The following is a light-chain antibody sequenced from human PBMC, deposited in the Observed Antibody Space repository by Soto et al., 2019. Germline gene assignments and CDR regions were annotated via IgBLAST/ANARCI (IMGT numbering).Light chain of an antibody. CDR2: GAS. CDR3: QQYCNSPRT. CDR1: QSVRSTY. V-gene: IGKV3-20*01. J-gene: IGKJ4*02. Sequence: ELVLTQSPGTLSLSPGERATLSCRASQSVRSTYLAWYQQKPGQAPRLLIYGASSRATGIPDRFSGSGSGTDFTLTISRLEPEDFAVYYCQQYCNSPRTFGGGTKVEIK.